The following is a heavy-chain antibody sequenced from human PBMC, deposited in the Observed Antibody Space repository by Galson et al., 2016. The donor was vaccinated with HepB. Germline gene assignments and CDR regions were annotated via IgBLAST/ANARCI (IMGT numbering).Heavy chain of an antibody. J-gene: IGHJ6*02. CDR1: GGTLSSYI. Sequence: SVKVSCKASGGTLSSYIISWVRQAPGQGLEWMGGIIPIFGTANYAQNFQGRVTITADESTTTAYMELSSLRSEDTAVYYCAREYSTSSADFHYYYGMDVWGQGTTVTVSS. D-gene: IGHD6-6*01. V-gene: IGHV1-69*13. CDR2: IIPIFGTA. CDR3: AREYSTSSADFHYYYGMDV.